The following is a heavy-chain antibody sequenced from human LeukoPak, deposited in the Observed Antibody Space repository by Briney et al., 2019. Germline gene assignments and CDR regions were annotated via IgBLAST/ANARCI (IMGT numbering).Heavy chain of an antibody. CDR1: GGTFSSYA. Sequence: ASVKVSCKASGGTFSSYAISLVRQAPGQGLEWMGGIIPIFGTANYAQKFQGRVTITADESTSTAYMELSSLRSEDTAVYYCARRSSGWYYFDYWGQGTLVTVSS. CDR2: IIPIFGTA. CDR3: ARRSSGWYYFDY. D-gene: IGHD6-19*01. V-gene: IGHV1-69*13. J-gene: IGHJ4*02.